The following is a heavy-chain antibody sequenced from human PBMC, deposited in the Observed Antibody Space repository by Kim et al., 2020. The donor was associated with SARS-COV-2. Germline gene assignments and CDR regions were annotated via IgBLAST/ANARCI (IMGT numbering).Heavy chain of an antibody. D-gene: IGHD3-10*01. CDR3: SRDTFGSEDR. V-gene: IGHV3-74*01. Sequence: AASGFSVRNYWMHWVRQRPGEGLDWVARVNEDGRTTTHAGSVKGRFTISKDSAKNTLFLHMNSLRAEDTAVYFCSRDTFGSEDRWGQGTLAT. CDR1: GFSVRNYW. J-gene: IGHJ4*02. CDR2: VNEDGRTT.